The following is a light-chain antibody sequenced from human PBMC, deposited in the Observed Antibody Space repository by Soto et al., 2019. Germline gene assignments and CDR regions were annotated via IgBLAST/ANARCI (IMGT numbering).Light chain of an antibody. CDR1: QSVSSSY. CDR2: GAS. J-gene: IGKJ4*01. CDR3: QQYGSSPLT. V-gene: IGKV3-20*01. Sequence: EIVLTQSPGTLSLSPGERATLSCRASQSVSSSYLAWYQQKPGQAPTLLIYGASSRATGIPDRFSGSGSGTSVTLTISRLEPEDFAVYYWQQYGSSPLTFGGGTKVEIK.